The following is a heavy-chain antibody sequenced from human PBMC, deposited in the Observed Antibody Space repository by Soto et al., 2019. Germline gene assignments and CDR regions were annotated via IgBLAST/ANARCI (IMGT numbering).Heavy chain of an antibody. D-gene: IGHD2-2*01. CDR3: AKGRLPPIVVVPSAIMDY. CDR1: GFTFSSYV. Sequence: GGSLRLSCAASGFTFSSYVMHWVRQAPGKGLEWVAVISYDGSNKYCADSVKGRFTISRDNSKNTLYLQMNSLRAEDTAVYYCAKGRLPPIVVVPSAIMDYWGQGTLVTVSS. V-gene: IGHV3-30*18. J-gene: IGHJ4*02. CDR2: ISYDGSNK.